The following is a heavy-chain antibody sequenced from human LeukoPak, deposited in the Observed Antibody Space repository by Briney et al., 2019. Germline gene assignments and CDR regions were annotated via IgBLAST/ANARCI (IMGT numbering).Heavy chain of an antibody. V-gene: IGHV1-8*01. CDR2: MSPNSGNT. Sequence: GASVKVSCKASKYTFSNYDINWVRQATGQGLEWMGWMSPNSGNTGYAQKFQGRVTMTRNTSISTAYMELTSLRSEDTAVYYCAGGASNWGFDYWGQGTLVTVSS. J-gene: IGHJ4*02. CDR3: AGGASNWGFDY. D-gene: IGHD7-27*01. CDR1: KYTFSNYD.